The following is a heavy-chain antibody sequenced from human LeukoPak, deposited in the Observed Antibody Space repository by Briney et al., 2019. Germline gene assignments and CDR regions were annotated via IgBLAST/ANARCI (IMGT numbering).Heavy chain of an antibody. CDR1: GGTFSSYA. D-gene: IGHD6-19*01. CDR2: IIPIFGTA. Sequence: ASVKVSCKASGGTFSSYAISWVRQAPGPGLEWMGGIIPIFGTANYAQKFQRRVTITADKSTSTAYMELSSLSSEDTAVYYCARVTVAGTLDYWGQGTLVTVSS. V-gene: IGHV1-69*06. CDR3: ARVTVAGTLDY. J-gene: IGHJ4*02.